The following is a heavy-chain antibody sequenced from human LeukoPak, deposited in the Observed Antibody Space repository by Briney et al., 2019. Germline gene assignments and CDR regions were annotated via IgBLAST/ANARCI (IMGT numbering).Heavy chain of an antibody. J-gene: IGHJ4*02. V-gene: IGHV4-59*12. CDR1: GGSITSYY. CDR3: ARDDGYDSSGYYFDY. D-gene: IGHD3-22*01. CDR2: IYDRGNT. Sequence: SETLSLTCTVSGGSITSYYWSWIRQPPGKGLEWIGYIYDRGNTNYNPSLKSRVTMSVDTSKNQFSLKLSSVTAADTAVYYCARDDGYDSSGYYFDYWGQGTLVTVSS.